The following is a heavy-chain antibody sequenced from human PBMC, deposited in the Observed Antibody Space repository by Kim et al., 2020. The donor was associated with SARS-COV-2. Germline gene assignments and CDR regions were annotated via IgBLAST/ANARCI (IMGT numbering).Heavy chain of an antibody. CDR1: GFTFSNYV. J-gene: IGHJ5*02. CDR2: NSGSGDYT. V-gene: IGHV3-23*01. Sequence: GGSLRLSCAASGFTFSNYVMNWVRQAPGKGLEWVSGNSGSGDYTYYADSVKGRFTISRDNSKNTLYLQMNSLRAEDTAVYYCAKDCLGGPHQYNWFDLWGRGTLVTVSP. CDR3: AKDCLGGPHQYNWFDL. D-gene: IGHD3-16*01.